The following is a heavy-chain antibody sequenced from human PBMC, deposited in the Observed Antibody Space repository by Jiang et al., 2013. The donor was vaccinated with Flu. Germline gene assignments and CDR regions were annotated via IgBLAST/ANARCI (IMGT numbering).Heavy chain of an antibody. CDR1: GGSFSGYY. CDR2: INHSGTT. D-gene: IGHD1-26*01. J-gene: IGHJ5*02. V-gene: IGHV4-34*01. CDR3: ASGSFNWFDP. Sequence: LLKPSETLSLTCAVYGGSFSGYYWSWIHQPPGKGLEWIGEINHSGTTNYNPSLKSRVTISVDTSKNQFSLKLRSVTAADTAVYYCASGSFNWFDPWGQGTLVTVSS.